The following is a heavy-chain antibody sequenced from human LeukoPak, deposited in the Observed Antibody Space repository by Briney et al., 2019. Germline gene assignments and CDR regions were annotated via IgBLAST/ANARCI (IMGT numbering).Heavy chain of an antibody. J-gene: IGHJ4*02. D-gene: IGHD6-19*01. CDR3: ASRGNSDWYQGGFDF. CDR2: ISSGDST. Sequence: GGSLRLSCAVSGFTVSINHMNWVRQAPGKGLEWVSLISSGDSTNYADSVKDRFTISRDNSKNTLYLQMNSLRVGDTAVYYCASRGNSDWYQGGFDFWGQGTLVTVSS. V-gene: IGHV3-66*01. CDR1: GFTVSINH.